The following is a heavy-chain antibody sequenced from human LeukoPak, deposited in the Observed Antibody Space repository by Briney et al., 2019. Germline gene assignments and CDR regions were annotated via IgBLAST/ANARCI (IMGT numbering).Heavy chain of an antibody. CDR2: INHSGST. V-gene: IGHV4-34*01. CDR3: ASLSPSDY. J-gene: IGHJ4*02. Sequence: WETLSLTCAVYGGSFSGYYWNWIRQPPGKGLEWIGEINHSGSTNYNPSLKSRVTISVDTSKNQFSLKLNSVTAADTAVYYCASLSPSDYWGQGTLVTVSS. CDR1: GGSFSGYY.